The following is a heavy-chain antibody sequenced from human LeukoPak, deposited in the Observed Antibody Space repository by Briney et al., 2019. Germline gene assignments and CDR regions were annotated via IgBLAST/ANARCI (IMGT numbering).Heavy chain of an antibody. CDR2: TFNSANT. J-gene: IGHJ5*02. CDR3: ARHVGTMVRGFWFDP. D-gene: IGHD3-10*01. V-gene: IGHV4-59*08. Sequence: SETLSLTCPVSGGSISSYYWSWIRQSPGKGLEWIAFTFNSANTNYNPALKSRVTISVDTSKNHLSLKLNSVTAADTAVYYCARHVGTMVRGFWFDPWGQGTLVTVSS. CDR1: GGSISSYY.